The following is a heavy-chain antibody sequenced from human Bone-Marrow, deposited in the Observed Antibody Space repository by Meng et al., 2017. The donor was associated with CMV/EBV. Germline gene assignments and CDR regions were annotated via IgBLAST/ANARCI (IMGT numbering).Heavy chain of an antibody. Sequence: ASVKVSCKASGYTFTSYYMHWVRQAPGQGLEWMGIINPSGGSTSYAQKFQGRVTMTRDTSTSTVYMELSSLRSEDTAVYYCARWQDTYYDFWSGYPSYYYYGMDVWGQGTTVTVSS. V-gene: IGHV1-46*01. CDR3: ARWQDTYYDFWSGYPSYYYYGMDV. D-gene: IGHD3-3*01. J-gene: IGHJ6*02. CDR1: GYTFTSYY. CDR2: INPSGGST.